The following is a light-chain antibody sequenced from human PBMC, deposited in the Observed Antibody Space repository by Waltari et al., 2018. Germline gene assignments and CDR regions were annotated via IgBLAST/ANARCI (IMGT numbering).Light chain of an antibody. J-gene: IGKJ1*01. CDR2: GAS. V-gene: IGKV3-15*01. CDR3: QQYNNWPET. CDR1: QSVSSN. Sequence: EIVMTQSPATLSVSPGERATLSCRASQSVSSNLAWYQQKPGQAPRLLIYGASTRAHGIPARFSGSGSGTEFTLTISSLQSEDFAVYYCQQYNNWPETFGQGTKVEIK.